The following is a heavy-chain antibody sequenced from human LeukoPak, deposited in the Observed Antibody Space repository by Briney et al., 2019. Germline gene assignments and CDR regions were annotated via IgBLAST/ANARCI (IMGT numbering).Heavy chain of an antibody. J-gene: IGHJ6*02. V-gene: IGHV4-30-4*01. CDR2: IYYSGST. Sequence: SQTLSLTCTVSGGSISSGDYYWSWIRQPPGKGLEWIGYIYYSGSTYYNPSLKSRVTISVDTSKNQFSQKLSSVTAADTAVYYCARADGDYVPYYYGMDVWGQGTTVTVSS. D-gene: IGHD4-17*01. CDR3: ARADGDYVPYYYGMDV. CDR1: GGSISSGDYY.